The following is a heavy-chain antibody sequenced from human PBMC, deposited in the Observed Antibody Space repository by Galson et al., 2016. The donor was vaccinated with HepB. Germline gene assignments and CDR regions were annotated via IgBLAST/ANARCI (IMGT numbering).Heavy chain of an antibody. CDR2: ISYSGST. Sequence: ETLSLTCTVSGGSISNYYWSWIRQPPGKRLEWIGYISYSGSTNYNPSLKSRVTISVDMSKHQFSLKLTSVTAADTAMYYCARGSRFFEIWGHGTVATVSS. CDR3: ARGSRFFEI. J-gene: IGHJ3*02. V-gene: IGHV4-59*01. CDR1: GGSISNYY.